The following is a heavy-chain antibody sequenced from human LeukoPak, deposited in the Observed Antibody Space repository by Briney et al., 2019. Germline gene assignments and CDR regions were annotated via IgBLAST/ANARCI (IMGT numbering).Heavy chain of an antibody. CDR2: INPGGGST. V-gene: IGHV1-46*01. Sequence: ASVKVSCKASGFIFSSYHIHWVRQAPGQGLEWMGIINPGGGSTSYAQKFQARVTMTRDTSTSTVYMELRSLRSEDTAVYYCAREGPFEYSSAFTDYWGQGTLVTVSS. D-gene: IGHD6-6*01. J-gene: IGHJ4*02. CDR3: AREGPFEYSSAFTDY. CDR1: GFIFSSYH.